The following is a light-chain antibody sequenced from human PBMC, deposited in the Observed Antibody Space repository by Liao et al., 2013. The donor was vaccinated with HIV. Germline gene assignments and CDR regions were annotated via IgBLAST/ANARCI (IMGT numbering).Light chain of an antibody. CDR3: QAWDSSTRV. V-gene: IGLV3-1*01. CDR1: EFGDKY. J-gene: IGLJ1*01. Sequence: SYEVTQPPSLSVSPGQTASITCSGDEFGDKYVSWYQQRAGQSPVLIIYQDSKRPSGIPERFSGSNSGNTATLTISGTQAMDEADYYCQAWDSSTRVFGTGTKVTVL. CDR2: QDS.